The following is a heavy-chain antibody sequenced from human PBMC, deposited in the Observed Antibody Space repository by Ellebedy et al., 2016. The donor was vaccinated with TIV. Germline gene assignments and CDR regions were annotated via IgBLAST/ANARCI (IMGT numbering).Heavy chain of an antibody. D-gene: IGHD3-22*01. CDR2: IKTKTDGGTT. J-gene: IGHJ4*02. CDR3: TTGLNY. CDR1: GFTFSDAW. V-gene: IGHV3-15*01. Sequence: GESLKISCAASGFTFSDAWMSWVRQAPGKGLEWVGLIKTKTDGGTTDYAAPVKGRFTISRDDSKNILYLQMNSLKTEDTAVYYCTTGLNYWGQGTLVTVSS.